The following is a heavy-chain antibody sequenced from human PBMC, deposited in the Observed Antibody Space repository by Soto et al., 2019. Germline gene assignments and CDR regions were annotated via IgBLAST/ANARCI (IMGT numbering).Heavy chain of an antibody. CDR3: ARLLYGSGSWFDP. J-gene: IGHJ5*02. Sequence: QVQLQESGPGLVKPSETLSLTCTVSGGSISSYYWSWIRQPPGKGLEWIGYIYYSGSTNYNPSLKSRVTLSVDTSKNQFSLKLSSVTAADTAVYYCARLLYGSGSWFDPWGQGTLVTVSS. CDR1: GGSISSYY. CDR2: IYYSGST. V-gene: IGHV4-59*08. D-gene: IGHD3-10*01.